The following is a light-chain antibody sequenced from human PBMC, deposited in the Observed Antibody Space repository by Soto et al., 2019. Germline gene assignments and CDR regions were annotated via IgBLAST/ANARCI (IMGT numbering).Light chain of an antibody. CDR2: WAS. CDR3: QHYDHVPPL. J-gene: IGKJ3*01. Sequence: DIVMTQSPDSLGVPLGERATLNCKSSQSVLHSSTNKNRLAWYQQKPGQPPKLLISWASSRESGVPDRFSGSGSGTDFSLTISSLQAEDVAVYYCQHYDHVPPLFGPGTILDI. CDR1: QSVLHSSTNKNR. V-gene: IGKV4-1*01.